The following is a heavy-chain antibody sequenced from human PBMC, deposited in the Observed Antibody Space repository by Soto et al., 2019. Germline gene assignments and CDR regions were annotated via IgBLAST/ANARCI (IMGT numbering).Heavy chain of an antibody. J-gene: IGHJ6*02. CDR3: ARDRVGYCSSTSCYHRDYYYGMDV. CDR2: IYYSGST. CDR1: GGSISSGGYY. V-gene: IGHV4-31*03. Sequence: QVQLQESGPGLVKPSQTLSLTCTVSGGSISSGGYYWSWIRQHPGKGLEWIGYIYYSGSTYYNPSRTSRGTISVDTSKNQFSLKLSSVTAADTAVYYCARDRVGYCSSTSCYHRDYYYGMDVWGQGTTVTVSS. D-gene: IGHD2-2*01.